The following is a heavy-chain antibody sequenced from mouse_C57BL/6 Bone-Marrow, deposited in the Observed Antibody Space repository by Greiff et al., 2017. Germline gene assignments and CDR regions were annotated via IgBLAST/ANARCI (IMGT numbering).Heavy chain of an antibody. CDR1: GYTFTSYW. J-gene: IGHJ2*01. CDR3: ARYYSNYLDYFDY. CDR2: IHPNSGST. V-gene: IGHV1-64*01. D-gene: IGHD2-5*01. Sequence: QVQLQQPGAELVKPGASVKLSCKASGYTFTSYWMHWVKQRPGQGLEWIGMIHPNSGSTNYNEKFKSKATLTVDKSSSTAYMQLSSLTSEDSAVYYCARYYSNYLDYFDYCGQGTTLTVSS.